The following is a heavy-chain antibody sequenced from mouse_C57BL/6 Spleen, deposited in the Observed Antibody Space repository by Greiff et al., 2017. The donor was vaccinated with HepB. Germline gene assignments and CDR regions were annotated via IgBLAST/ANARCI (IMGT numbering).Heavy chain of an antibody. D-gene: IGHD1-1*01. Sequence: EVKLVESEGGLVQPGSSMKLSCTASGFTFSDYYMAWVRQVPEKGLEWVANINYDGSSTYYLDSLKSRFIISRDNAKNILYLQMSSLKSEDTATYYCARDLTTVVEGNWYFDVWGTGTTVTVSS. J-gene: IGHJ1*03. CDR1: GFTFSDYY. CDR3: ARDLTTVVEGNWYFDV. V-gene: IGHV5-16*01. CDR2: INYDGSST.